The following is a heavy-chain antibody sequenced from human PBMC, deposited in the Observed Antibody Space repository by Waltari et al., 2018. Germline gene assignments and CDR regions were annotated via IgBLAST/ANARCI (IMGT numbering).Heavy chain of an antibody. Sequence: EVQLVESGGGLVQPGGSLRLSCAAAGLSFSTYWRHWVRQGPGKGLVWVSRINGDESTTNYAESVKGRFTISRDNAKNTLYLQMNSLRAEDTAVYYSAAPHSTSWYVSDYWGQGALVTVSS. CDR1: GLSFSTYW. V-gene: IGHV3-74*01. J-gene: IGHJ4*02. D-gene: IGHD2-2*01. CDR3: AAPHSTSWYVSDY. CDR2: INGDESTT.